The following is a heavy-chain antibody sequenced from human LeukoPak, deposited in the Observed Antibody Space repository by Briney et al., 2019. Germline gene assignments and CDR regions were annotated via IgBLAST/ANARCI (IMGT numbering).Heavy chain of an antibody. D-gene: IGHD2-8*01. Sequence: GGSLRLSCAASGFTFSSYAMHWVRQAPGKGLEGVAVISYDGSNKYYADSVKGRSTISRDNSKNTLYLQMNSLRAEDTAVYYCARDRRPHASRSRWFDPWGQGTLVTVSS. J-gene: IGHJ5*02. CDR1: GFTFSSYA. CDR2: ISYDGSNK. V-gene: IGHV3-30*04. CDR3: ARDRRPHASRSRWFDP.